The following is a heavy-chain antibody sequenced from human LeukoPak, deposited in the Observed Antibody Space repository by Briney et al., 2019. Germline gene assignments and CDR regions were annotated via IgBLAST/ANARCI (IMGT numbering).Heavy chain of an antibody. V-gene: IGHV4-34*01. J-gene: IGHJ4*02. CDR2: INHSGST. Sequence: SETLSLTCAVYGGSFSGYYWSWIRQPPGKGLEWIGEINHSGSTNYNPSLKSRVTISVDTSKNQFSLKLSSVTAADTAVYYCARGEWLRLRKGSDYWGQGTLVTVSS. CDR3: ARGEWLRLRKGSDY. CDR1: GGSFSGYY. D-gene: IGHD5-12*01.